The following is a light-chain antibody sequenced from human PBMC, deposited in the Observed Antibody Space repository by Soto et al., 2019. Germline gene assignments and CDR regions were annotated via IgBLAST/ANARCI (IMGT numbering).Light chain of an antibody. Sequence: QSVLTKPRSVSGSPGQSVTISCTGTISDVGGYNYVSWYQQHPGKAPKLMIDDVSKRPSGVPDRFSGSKSGNTASLTISGLQSEEEDDYYCCSYAGSYTLVFGGGTKLTVL. V-gene: IGLV2-11*01. CDR3: CSYAGSYTLV. CDR2: DVS. CDR1: ISDVGGYNY. J-gene: IGLJ2*01.